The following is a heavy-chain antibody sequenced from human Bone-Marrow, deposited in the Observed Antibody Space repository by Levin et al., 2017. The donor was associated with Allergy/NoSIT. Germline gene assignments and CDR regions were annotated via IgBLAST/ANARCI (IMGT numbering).Heavy chain of an antibody. V-gene: IGHV3-66*01. D-gene: IGHD3-3*01. CDR2: IYSGGST. CDR1: GFTVSSNY. CDR3: ARDQGVVNYYYYGMDV. Sequence: SCAASGFTVSSNYMSWVRQAPGKGLEWVSVIYSGGSTYYADSVKGRFTISRDNSKNTLYLQMNSLRAEDTAVYYCARDQGVVNYYYYGMDVWGQGTTVTVSS. J-gene: IGHJ6*02.